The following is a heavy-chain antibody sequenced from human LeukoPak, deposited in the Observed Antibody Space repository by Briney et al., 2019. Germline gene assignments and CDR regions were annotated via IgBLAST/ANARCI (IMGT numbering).Heavy chain of an antibody. Sequence: SETLSLTCTVSGGSISSSSYYWGWIRQPPGKGLEWIGSIYYSGSTNYNPSLKSRVTISVDTSKNQFSLKLSYVTAADTAVYYCARIYCSSTSCNGEGFDPWGQGTLVTVSS. CDR3: ARIYCSSTSCNGEGFDP. CDR2: IYYSGST. V-gene: IGHV4-39*01. CDR1: GGSISSSSYY. D-gene: IGHD2-2*01. J-gene: IGHJ5*02.